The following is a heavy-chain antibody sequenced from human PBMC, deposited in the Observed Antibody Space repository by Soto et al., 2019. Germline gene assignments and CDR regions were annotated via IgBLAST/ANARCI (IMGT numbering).Heavy chain of an antibody. CDR2: IIPIFGTA. D-gene: IGHD3-3*01. V-gene: IGHV1-69*01. Sequence: QVQMVQSGAEVKKPGSSVKVCCKASGGTFSSYAISWVRQAPGQGLEWMGGIIPIFGTANYAQKFQGRVTISADESTSTAYMELSSLRSDDTAVYYCARDIMYYDFWSGPKNYYYYGMDVWGQGTTVPVSS. CDR3: ARDIMYYDFWSGPKNYYYYGMDV. J-gene: IGHJ6*02. CDR1: GGTFSSYA.